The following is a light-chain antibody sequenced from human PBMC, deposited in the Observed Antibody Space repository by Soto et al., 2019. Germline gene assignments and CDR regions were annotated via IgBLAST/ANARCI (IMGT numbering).Light chain of an antibody. J-gene: IGKJ1*01. V-gene: IGKV3-20*01. Sequence: EIVLSQSPGTLSLSPGERATLSCRASQSVTNNYLAWYQQKPGQAPRLLMYEASSRATGIPDRFSGSGSGTDFTLTIRRLEPEDFVVYFCQQYVSSPLTFGQGTKVEIK. CDR2: EAS. CDR1: QSVTNNY. CDR3: QQYVSSPLT.